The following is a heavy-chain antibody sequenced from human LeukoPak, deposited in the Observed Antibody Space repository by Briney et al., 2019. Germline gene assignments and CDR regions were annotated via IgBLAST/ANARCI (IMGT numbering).Heavy chain of an antibody. CDR1: GFTFSDYY. J-gene: IGHJ4*02. CDR2: ISSSSSYT. D-gene: IGHD3-22*01. CDR3: AGERGYYDSSGYPKYFDY. V-gene: IGHV3-11*05. Sequence: PGGSLRLSCAASGFTFSDYYMSWIRQAPGKGLEWVSYISSSSSYTNYADSVKGRFTISRDNAKNLLYLQMNSPRAEDTAVYYCAGERGYYDSSGYPKYFDYWGQGTLVTVSS.